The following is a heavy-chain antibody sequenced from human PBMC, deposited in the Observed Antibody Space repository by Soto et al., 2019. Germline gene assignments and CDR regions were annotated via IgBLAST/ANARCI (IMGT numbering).Heavy chain of an antibody. CDR1: GFTFSSYG. CDR2: IWYDGSNK. CDR3: ARPVAAAGRGWFDP. J-gene: IGHJ5*02. V-gene: IGHV3-33*01. Sequence: GGSLRLSCAASGFTFSSYGMHWVRQAPGKGLEWVAVIWYDGSNKYYADSVKGRFTISRDNSKNTLYLQMNSLRAEDTAVYYCARPVAAAGRGWFDPWGQGTLVTVSS. D-gene: IGHD6-13*01.